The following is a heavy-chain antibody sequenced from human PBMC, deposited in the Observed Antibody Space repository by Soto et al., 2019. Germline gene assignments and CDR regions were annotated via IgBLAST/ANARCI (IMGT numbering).Heavy chain of an antibody. CDR3: ARDPSILLVPAATYYYYYYGMDV. V-gene: IGHV3-7*01. Sequence: GGSLRLSCAASGFTFSSYWMSWVRQAPGKGLEWVANIKQDGSEKYYVDSVKGRFTISRDNAKNSLYLQMNSLRAEDTAVYYCARDPSILLVPAATYYYYYYGMDVWGQGTTVTVSS. J-gene: IGHJ6*02. D-gene: IGHD2-2*01. CDR1: GFTFSSYW. CDR2: IKQDGSEK.